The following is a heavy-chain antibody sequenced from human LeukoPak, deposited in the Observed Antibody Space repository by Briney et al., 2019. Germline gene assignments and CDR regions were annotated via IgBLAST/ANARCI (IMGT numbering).Heavy chain of an antibody. CDR3: AREKGYYDSSGYYYFSHFDY. V-gene: IGHV1-69*13. Sequence: GASVKVSCKASGGTFSSYAISWVRQAPGQGLEWMGGIIPIFGTANYAQKFQGRVTITADESTSTAYMELSSLRSEDTAVYYCAREKGYYDSSGYYYFSHFDYWGRGTLVTVSS. CDR2: IIPIFGTA. CDR1: GGTFSSYA. D-gene: IGHD3-22*01. J-gene: IGHJ4*02.